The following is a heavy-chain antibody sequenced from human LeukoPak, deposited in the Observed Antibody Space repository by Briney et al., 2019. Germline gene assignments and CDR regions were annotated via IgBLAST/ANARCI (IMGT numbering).Heavy chain of an antibody. J-gene: IGHJ4*02. CDR1: GFTFSDYA. CDR2: ISGSADNT. CDR3: AKRTLYTGSSQSFDY. Sequence: PGGSLRLSCVASGFTFSDYAMSWVRQAPGKGLEWVSAISGSADNTYYADSVKGRFAISRDNSKNTLYLQLSTLRADDTAVYYCAKRTLYTGSSQSFDYWGQGTLVTVSS. D-gene: IGHD1-26*01. V-gene: IGHV3-23*01.